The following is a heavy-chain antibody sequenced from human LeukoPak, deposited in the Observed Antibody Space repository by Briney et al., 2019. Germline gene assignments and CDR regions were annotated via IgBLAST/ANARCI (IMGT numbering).Heavy chain of an antibody. J-gene: IGHJ4*02. CDR3: ARDLGVGATPAPFDY. D-gene: IGHD1-26*01. CDR2: ISYDGSNK. V-gene: IGHV3-30-3*01. Sequence: GGSLRLSCAASGFTFSSYAMHWVRQAPGKGLEWVAVISYDGSNKYYADSVEGRFTISRDNSKNTLYLQMNSLRAEDTAVYYCARDLGVGATPAPFDYWGQGTLVTVSS. CDR1: GFTFSSYA.